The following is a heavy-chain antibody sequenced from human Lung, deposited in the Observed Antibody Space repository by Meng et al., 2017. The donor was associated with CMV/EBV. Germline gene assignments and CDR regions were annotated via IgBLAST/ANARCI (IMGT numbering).Heavy chain of an antibody. D-gene: IGHD1-7*01. CDR3: ARGSWNYDF. V-gene: IGHV1-18*01. CDR2: ISPYNGNT. J-gene: IGHJ4*02. Sequence: ASXXVSCKASGYTFTTYSITWVRQAPGQGLEWMGWISPYNGNTEYAQKFQGRVTMTTDTSTSTAYMEVRSLTSDDTAMYYCARGSWNYDFWGRGTLVTVDS. CDR1: GYTFTTYS.